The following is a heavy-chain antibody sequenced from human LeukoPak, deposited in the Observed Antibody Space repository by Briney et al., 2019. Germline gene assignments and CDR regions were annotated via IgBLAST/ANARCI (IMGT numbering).Heavy chain of an antibody. D-gene: IGHD3-22*01. J-gene: IGHJ3*02. CDR3: ARQGKHYDSSGYGRLNAFDI. V-gene: IGHV4-59*08. Sequence: SETLSLTCTVSGGSSSGYYWSWIRQPPGKGLEYIGYIYNSGRTDYNPSLKSRVTISVDTSKNQFSLKLNSVTAADTAVYYCARQGKHYDSSGYGRLNAFDIWGQGTMVTVSS. CDR1: GGSSSGYY. CDR2: IYNSGRT.